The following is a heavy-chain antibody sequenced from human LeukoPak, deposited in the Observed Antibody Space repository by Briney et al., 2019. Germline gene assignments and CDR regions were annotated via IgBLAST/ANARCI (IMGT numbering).Heavy chain of an antibody. Sequence: PGGSLRLSCAASGFTFSSYGMHWVRQAPGKGLEWVAVIWYDGSNKYYAGSVKGRFTISRDNSKNTLYLQMNSLRAEDTAVYYCAREVSSTPNGDWFDPWGQGTLVTVSS. J-gene: IGHJ5*02. CDR2: IWYDGSNK. D-gene: IGHD6-13*01. CDR3: AREVSSTPNGDWFDP. V-gene: IGHV3-33*01. CDR1: GFTFSSYG.